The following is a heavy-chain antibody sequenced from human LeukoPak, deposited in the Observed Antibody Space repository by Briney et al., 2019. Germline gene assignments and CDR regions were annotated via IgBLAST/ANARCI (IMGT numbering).Heavy chain of an antibody. J-gene: IGHJ6*04. D-gene: IGHD6-19*01. Sequence: SETLSLTCTVSGGSINSYYWSWIRQPPGKGLEWIGYIYYSGSTNYNPSLKSRVTISVDTSKNQFSLKLSSVTAADTAVYYCASSGSGWFYYYYGMDVWGKGTTFTVSS. CDR1: GGSINSYY. CDR2: IYYSGST. CDR3: ASSGSGWFYYYYGMDV. V-gene: IGHV4-59*01.